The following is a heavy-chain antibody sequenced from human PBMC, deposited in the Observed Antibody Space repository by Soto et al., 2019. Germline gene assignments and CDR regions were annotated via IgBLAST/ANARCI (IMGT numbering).Heavy chain of an antibody. CDR1: GYTFTSYG. D-gene: IGHD3-9*01. J-gene: IGHJ4*02. CDR3: ARDPTGYYSSYFDY. Sequence: ASVKVSFKASGYTFTSYGISWLRQAPGQGLEWMGWISAYNGNTNYAQKLQGRVTMTTDTSTSTAYMELRSLRSDDTAVYYCARDPTGYYSSYFDYWGQGTLVTVSS. V-gene: IGHV1-18*04. CDR2: ISAYNGNT.